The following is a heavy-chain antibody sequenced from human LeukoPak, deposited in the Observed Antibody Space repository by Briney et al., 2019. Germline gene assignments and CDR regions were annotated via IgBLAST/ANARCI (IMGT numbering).Heavy chain of an antibody. V-gene: IGHV3-53*01. CDR2: IYSGGST. Sequence: GGSLRLSCAASGFTVSSNYMSWVRQAPGKGLEWVSVIYSGGSTYYADSVKGRFTISRDNSKNTLYLQMNSLRAEDTAVYYCARSLTGSYYDSSGYNWFDPWGQGTLVTVSS. J-gene: IGHJ5*02. CDR1: GFTVSSNY. CDR3: ARSLTGSYYDSSGYNWFDP. D-gene: IGHD3-22*01.